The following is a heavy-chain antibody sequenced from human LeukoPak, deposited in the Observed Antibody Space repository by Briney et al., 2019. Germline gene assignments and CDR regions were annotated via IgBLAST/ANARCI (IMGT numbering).Heavy chain of an antibody. CDR3: ATLHFYAMGV. Sequence: PGGSLRLSCAASGLRFSDQYMIWIRQAPGKGLEWVAFISGSGTDTFYADSVKGRFFISKDNTRDSLSLQMNSLSAEDTAMYYCATLHFYAMGVWGQGTTVTVSS. V-gene: IGHV3-11*01. CDR2: ISGSGTDT. J-gene: IGHJ6*01. CDR1: GLRFSDQY.